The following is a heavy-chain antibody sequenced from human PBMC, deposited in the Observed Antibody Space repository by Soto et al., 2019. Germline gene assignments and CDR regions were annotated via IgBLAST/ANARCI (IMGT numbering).Heavy chain of an antibody. D-gene: IGHD3-10*01. J-gene: IGHJ4*02. CDR1: GYTFTGYY. CDR2: INPNSGGT. Sequence: QVQLVQSGAEVKKPGASVKVSCKASGYTFTGYYMHWVRQAPGQGLEWMGWINPNSGGTNYAQKFQGWVTMTRDTSIRTAYMELSRLRSDDTAGYYCARDARGDEAPMDYWGQGTLVTVSS. CDR3: ARDARGDEAPMDY. V-gene: IGHV1-2*04.